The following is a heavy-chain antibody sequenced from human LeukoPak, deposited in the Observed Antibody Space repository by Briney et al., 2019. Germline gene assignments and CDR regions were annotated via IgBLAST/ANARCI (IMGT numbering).Heavy chain of an antibody. V-gene: IGHV4-59*01. Sequence: SETLSLTYAVYGGSFSGYYWSWIRQPPGKGLEWIGYIYYSGNTNYNPSLKSRVTISVDTSKNQFFLKLSSVTAADTAVYYCARGGPVGSSNLDYWGQGTLVTVSS. CDR3: ARGGPVGSSNLDY. J-gene: IGHJ4*02. D-gene: IGHD4-23*01. CDR2: IYYSGNT. CDR1: GGSFSGYY.